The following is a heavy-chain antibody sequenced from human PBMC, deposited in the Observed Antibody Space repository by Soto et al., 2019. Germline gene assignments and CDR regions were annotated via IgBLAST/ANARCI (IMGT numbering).Heavy chain of an antibody. CDR1: GFTFSSFA. V-gene: IGHV3-23*01. CDR3: ARGKDRDTVTTFDY. CDR2: IHGSGGST. D-gene: IGHD4-17*01. Sequence: EVQLLESGGGLQRGGGSLRLPCATLGFTFSSFAMKLVRQAPGKGLEWVSVIHGSGGSTFYADSVKGRFTISRDKSKNTVDLQMSSLRAGDTAVYYCARGKDRDTVTTFDYWGQGTLVTVSS. J-gene: IGHJ4*02.